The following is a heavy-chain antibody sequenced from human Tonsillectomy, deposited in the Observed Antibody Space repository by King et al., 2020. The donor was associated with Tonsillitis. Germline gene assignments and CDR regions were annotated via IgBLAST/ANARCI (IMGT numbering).Heavy chain of an antibody. Sequence: QLVQSGAEVKKPGSSVKVSCKASGCTFSSYAIIWLRQAPGQGLEWMRGVIPIFGTAKYAQKCQGRVTITADESTSTAYMELSSLRSEDTAVFYCARVSSSGWYPFDYWGQGTLVTVSS. CDR3: ARVSSSGWYPFDY. CDR1: GCTFSSYA. J-gene: IGHJ4*02. V-gene: IGHV1-69*01. CDR2: VIPIFGTA. D-gene: IGHD6-19*01.